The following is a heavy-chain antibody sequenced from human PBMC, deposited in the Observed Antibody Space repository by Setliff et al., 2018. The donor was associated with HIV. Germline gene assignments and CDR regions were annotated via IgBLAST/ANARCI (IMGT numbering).Heavy chain of an antibody. J-gene: IGHJ6*02. CDR1: GGSFSDNY. Sequence: PSETLSLTCAVYGGSFSDNYWSWIRQSPGKGLEWIGEINHSGRTKYSPSLRSRVSISVDTSKTQFSLKLTSVTAADTAVYYCARGAFIGYGWSYFGMDVWGQGTTVTVSS. V-gene: IGHV4-34*01. CDR2: INHSGRT. CDR3: ARGAFIGYGWSYFGMDV. D-gene: IGHD3-22*01.